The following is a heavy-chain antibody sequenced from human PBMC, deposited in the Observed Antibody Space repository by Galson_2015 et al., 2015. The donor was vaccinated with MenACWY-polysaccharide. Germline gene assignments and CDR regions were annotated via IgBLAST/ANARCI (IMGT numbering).Heavy chain of an antibody. CDR1: GDSITSGGYF. CDR2: TSYDGGT. CDR3: ARGGRAVSNRNWFDP. V-gene: IGHV4-31*03. J-gene: IGHJ5*02. Sequence: TLSLTCTVSGDSITSGGYFWSWIRQHPGKGLEWIASTSYDGGTYYNPPLKSRVTISVDTPNNQFSLRLSSVTAADTAVYYCARGGRAVSNRNWFDPWGQGTLVTVSS. D-gene: IGHD3-16*01.